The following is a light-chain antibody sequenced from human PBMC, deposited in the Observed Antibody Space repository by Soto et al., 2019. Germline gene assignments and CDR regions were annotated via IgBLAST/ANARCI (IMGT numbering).Light chain of an antibody. CDR1: QRVSSNF. CDR3: HQCDSSPRT. CDR2: DRS. Sequence: NVLTQSPGTLSLSPGERATLSCSASQRVSSNFLAWYQHTPGQAPRTLTEDRSNRATGIPGRISGSWSATDYSPTTSRLEADDFAVYYCHQCDSSPRTLGKGTKVDIK. J-gene: IGKJ1*01. V-gene: IGKV3-20*01.